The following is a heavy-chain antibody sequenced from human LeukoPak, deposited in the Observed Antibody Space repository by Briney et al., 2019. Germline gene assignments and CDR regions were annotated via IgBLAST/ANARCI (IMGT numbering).Heavy chain of an antibody. CDR1: GFTFDDYA. V-gene: IGHV3-9*03. J-gene: IGHJ3*02. CDR2: ISWNSGSI. CDR3: AKDLYSSSNAFDI. D-gene: IGHD6-6*01. Sequence: GGSLRLSCAASGFTFDDYAMHWVRQAPGKGLEWVSGISWNSGSIGYADSVKGRFTISRDNTKNSLYLQMNSLRAEDMALYYCAKDLYSSSNAFDIWGQGTMVTVSS.